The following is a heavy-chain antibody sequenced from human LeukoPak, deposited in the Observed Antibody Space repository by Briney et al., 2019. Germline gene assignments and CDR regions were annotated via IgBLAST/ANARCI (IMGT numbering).Heavy chain of an antibody. D-gene: IGHD6-13*01. CDR2: ISSSSSLI. J-gene: IGHJ6*03. CDR1: GFTFSYYS. CDR3: AKVDRGDYSSSPVPYYNYYMNV. V-gene: IGHV3-21*01. Sequence: GGSLRLSCAASGFTFSYYSMNWARQAPGRGLEWVSCISSSSSLIFYSDSVRGRFAISRDNAKNLLYLHMNSLRVEDTAVYYCAKVDRGDYSSSPVPYYNYYMNVWGKGTTVTVSS.